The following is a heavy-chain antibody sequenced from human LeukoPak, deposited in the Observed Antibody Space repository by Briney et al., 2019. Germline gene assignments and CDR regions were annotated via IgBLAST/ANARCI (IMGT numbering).Heavy chain of an antibody. V-gene: IGHV1-2*02. J-gene: IGHJ4*02. D-gene: IGHD4-17*01. CDR2: INPNSGGT. CDR3: ARVRYGAYLCDY. Sequence: ASVKVSCKASGYTFTGYYMHWVRQAPGQGLEWMGWINPNSGGTNYAQKFQGRVTMTRDTSISTAYMELSRLRSDDTAVYYCARVRYGAYLCDYWGQGTLVTVSS. CDR1: GYTFTGYY.